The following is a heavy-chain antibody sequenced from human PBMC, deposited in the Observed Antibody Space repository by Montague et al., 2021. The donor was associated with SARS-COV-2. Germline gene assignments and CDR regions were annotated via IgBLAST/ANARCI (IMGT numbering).Heavy chain of an antibody. CDR3: VRVRGAALYFGEVGYYGMVV. CDR2: VYPSGNT. CDR1: GASVTTGHYY. J-gene: IGHJ6*02. Sequence: TLSLTCTVSGASVTTGHYYWSWIRQPAGKGLEWIGRVYPSGNTNYNPSLRSRVSISVDMSKNQTSLKLSSVTAADTAVYYCVRVRGAALYFGEVGYYGMVVWGQGTTVTVSS. D-gene: IGHD3-10*01. V-gene: IGHV4-61*02.